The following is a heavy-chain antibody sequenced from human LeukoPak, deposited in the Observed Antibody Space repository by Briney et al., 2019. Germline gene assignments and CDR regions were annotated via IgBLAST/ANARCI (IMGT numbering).Heavy chain of an antibody. V-gene: IGHV4-4*07. D-gene: IGHD3-22*01. CDR1: GGSISSYY. Sequence: SETLSLTCTVSGGSISSYYWSWIRQPAGKGLEWIGRIYTSGSTNYNPSLKSRVTMSVDTSKNQFSLKLSSVTAADTAVYYCAREYYGGDYYDSSGYRNWGQGTLVTVSS. CDR3: AREYYGGDYYDSSGYRN. CDR2: IYTSGST. J-gene: IGHJ4*02.